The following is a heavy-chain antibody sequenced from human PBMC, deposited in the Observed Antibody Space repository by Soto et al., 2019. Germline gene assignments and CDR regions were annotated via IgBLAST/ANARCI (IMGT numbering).Heavy chain of an antibody. CDR3: ARVPLTTYFDL. CDR2: VYNSRST. J-gene: IGHJ2*01. CDR1: GGSVSGDSYC. D-gene: IGHD3-9*01. Sequence: QVQLQESGPGLMKPSETLSLTCTVSGGSVSGDSYCWSWIRQPPGKGLECIGYVYNSRSTTYNPLRKSRVTTSVDTSKNQFSLGLSSVTAADTAVYYCARVPLTTYFDLWGRGTLVTVSS. V-gene: IGHV4-61*01.